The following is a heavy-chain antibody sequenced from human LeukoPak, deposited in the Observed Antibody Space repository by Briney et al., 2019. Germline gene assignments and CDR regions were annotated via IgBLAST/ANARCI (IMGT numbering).Heavy chain of an antibody. CDR1: GFTFSSYG. D-gene: IGHD1-26*01. V-gene: IGHV3-33*01. Sequence: QTGGSLRLSCAASGFTFSSYGMHWVRQAPGKGLEWVAVIWYDGSNKYYADSVKGRFTISRDNSKNTLYLQMNSLRAEDTAVYYCARDSGTYAVGVRYFDYWGQGTLVTVSS. J-gene: IGHJ4*02. CDR2: IWYDGSNK. CDR3: ARDSGTYAVGVRYFDY.